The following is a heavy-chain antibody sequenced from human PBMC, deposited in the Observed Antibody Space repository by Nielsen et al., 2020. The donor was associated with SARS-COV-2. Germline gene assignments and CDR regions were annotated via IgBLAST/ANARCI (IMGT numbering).Heavy chain of an antibody. D-gene: IGHD3-10*01. Sequence: ASVKVSCKASGYTFTSYYMHWVRQAPGQGLEWMGIINPSGGSTSYAQKFQGRVTMTRDTSTSTVYMELSSLRSEDTAVYYCARDPIPPDYGSGSYPFDYWGQGTLVTVSS. CDR1: GYTFTSYY. J-gene: IGHJ4*02. CDR3: ARDPIPPDYGSGSYPFDY. V-gene: IGHV1-46*01. CDR2: INPSGGST.